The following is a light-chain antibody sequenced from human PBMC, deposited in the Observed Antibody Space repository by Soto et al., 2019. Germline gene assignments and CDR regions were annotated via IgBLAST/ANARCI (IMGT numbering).Light chain of an antibody. CDR2: GAS. CDR1: QSVTSSY. J-gene: IGKJ3*01. Sequence: IVLTQSPGTLSLSPGERLTLSCRASQSVTSSYLAWYQHKPGRAPRLLIYGASTKATGTPDRFSGSGSGTDFTLTISRLEPEDFAVYYCQQYGSSPGTFGPGTKVDIK. CDR3: QQYGSSPGT. V-gene: IGKV3-20*01.